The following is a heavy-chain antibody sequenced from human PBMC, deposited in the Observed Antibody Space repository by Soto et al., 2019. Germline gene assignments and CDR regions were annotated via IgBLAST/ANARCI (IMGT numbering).Heavy chain of an antibody. CDR1: GFTFDDYA. Sequence: VRLSCAASGFTFDDYAMHWVRQVPGKGLEWVSLISWDGGTTYYGDSVKGRFTISRDNSKNSLYLQMNSLRAEDTGFYYCAKDLGYCSNSNCYTAGMDSWGQGTLVTVSS. J-gene: IGHJ4*02. CDR2: ISWDGGTT. D-gene: IGHD2-2*02. V-gene: IGHV3-43D*04. CDR3: AKDLGYCSNSNCYTAGMDS.